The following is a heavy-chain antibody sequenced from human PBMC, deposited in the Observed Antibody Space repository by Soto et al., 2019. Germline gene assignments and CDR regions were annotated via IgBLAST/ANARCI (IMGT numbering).Heavy chain of an antibody. V-gene: IGHV3-30-3*01. CDR2: ISYDGSNK. CDR3: ARDEAAGGVAEYFQH. D-gene: IGHD2-8*02. J-gene: IGHJ1*01. Sequence: QVQLVESGGGVVQPGRSLRLSCAASGFTFSRYAMHWVRQAPGKGLEWVAVISYDGSNKYYADSVKGRFTISRDNSKNTLYLQMNSLRVEDSAVYYCARDEAAGGVAEYFQHWGQGTLVTVSS. CDR1: GFTFSRYA.